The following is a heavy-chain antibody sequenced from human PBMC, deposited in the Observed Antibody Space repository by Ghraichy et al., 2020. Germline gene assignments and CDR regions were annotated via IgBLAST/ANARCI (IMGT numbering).Heavy chain of an antibody. CDR3: ASFPVIVETAMPGGFDY. J-gene: IGHJ4*02. CDR1: GGSISNNIYF. D-gene: IGHD5-18*01. V-gene: IGHV4-39*01. CDR2: IYYSGSN. Sequence: SETLSLTCTVSGGSISNNIYFWGWIRQPPGRGLEWIGIIYYSGSNYYNPSLRSRVTISVDTSKNQFSLKLSSVTAADTAVYYCASFPVIVETAMPGGFDYWGQGALVTVSS.